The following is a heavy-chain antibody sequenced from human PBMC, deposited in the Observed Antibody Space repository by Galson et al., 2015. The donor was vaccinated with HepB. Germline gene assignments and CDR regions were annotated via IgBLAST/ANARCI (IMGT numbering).Heavy chain of an antibody. CDR1: GYTLTELS. D-gene: IGHD7-27*01. Sequence: SVKVSCKVSGYTLTELSMHWVRQAPGKGLEWMGGFDPEDGETIYAQKFQGRVTMTEDTSTDTAYMELSSLRSEDTAVYYCATGNWGSGSLDYWGQGTLVTVSS. CDR3: ATGNWGSGSLDY. CDR2: FDPEDGET. V-gene: IGHV1-24*01. J-gene: IGHJ4*02.